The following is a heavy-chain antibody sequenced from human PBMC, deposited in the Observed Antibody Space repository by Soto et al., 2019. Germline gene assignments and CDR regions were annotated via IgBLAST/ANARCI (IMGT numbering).Heavy chain of an antibody. CDR1: GGSISSSSYY. CDR3: ARLDKDTISFDY. D-gene: IGHD2-2*03. Sequence: SETLSLTCTVSGGSISSSSYYWGWIRQPPGKGLEWIGSIYYSGSTYYNPSLKSRVTISVDTSKNQFSLKLSSVAAADTAVYYCARLDKDTISFDYWGQGTMVTVSS. J-gene: IGHJ4*02. CDR2: IYYSGST. V-gene: IGHV4-39*01.